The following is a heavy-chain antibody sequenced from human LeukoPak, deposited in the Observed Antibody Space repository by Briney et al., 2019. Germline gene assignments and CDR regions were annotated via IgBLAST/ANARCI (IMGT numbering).Heavy chain of an antibody. V-gene: IGHV1-2*06. D-gene: IGHD2-2*01. CDR2: INTYSGGT. J-gene: IGHJ4*02. CDR1: GYTFTGYY. CDR3: ARDYCSSTSCLFDY. Sequence: ASVKVSCTASGYTFTGYYMHWVRQAPGQGLEWMGQINTYSGGTDYAQKFQGRVTMTRDTSISTAYMELSRLRSDDTAVYYCARDYCSSTSCLFDYWGQGTLVSVSS.